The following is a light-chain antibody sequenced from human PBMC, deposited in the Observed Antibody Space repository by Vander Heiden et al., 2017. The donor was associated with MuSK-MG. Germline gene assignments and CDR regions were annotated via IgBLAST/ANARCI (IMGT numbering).Light chain of an antibody. CDR3: SSYVGSNSYV. CDR2: EVT. V-gene: IGLV2-8*01. Sequence: QSALTQPPSASGSPGQSVTISCPGTSSDVGGYNYVSWYQQHPGKAPKVLIYEVTKRPSGVPDRFSGSKSGNTASLTVSGLQAEDEADYYCSSYVGSNSYVFGTGTKVTVL. J-gene: IGLJ1*01. CDR1: SSDVGGYNY.